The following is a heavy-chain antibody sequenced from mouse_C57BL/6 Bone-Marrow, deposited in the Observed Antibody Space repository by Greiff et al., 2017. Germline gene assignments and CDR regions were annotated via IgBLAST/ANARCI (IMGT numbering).Heavy chain of an antibody. V-gene: IGHV14-1*01. D-gene: IGHD2-5*01. CDR2: IDPEDGDT. CDR1: GFNIKDYY. CDR3: ARSGYSNAWFAY. Sequence: EVQLQQSGAELVRPGASVKLSCTASGFNIKDYYMHWVKQRPEQGLEWIGRIDPEDGDTEYAPKFQGKATMTVDTSSSTAYMQLSSLTSEDSAVYYCARSGYSNAWFAYWGQGTLVTVSA. J-gene: IGHJ3*01.